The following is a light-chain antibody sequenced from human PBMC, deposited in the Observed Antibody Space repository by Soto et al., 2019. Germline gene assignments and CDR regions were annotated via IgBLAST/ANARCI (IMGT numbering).Light chain of an antibody. CDR1: QSVSSN. Sequence: EIVMTQSPATLSLSPGERATLSCRASQSVSSNLAWYQQKPGQAPRLLIYGASTRATGIPARFSGSGSGTEFALTILSLQSEDFAVYYCQQYNNWPPWTFGQGTKVEIK. J-gene: IGKJ1*01. CDR3: QQYNNWPPWT. V-gene: IGKV3-15*01. CDR2: GAS.